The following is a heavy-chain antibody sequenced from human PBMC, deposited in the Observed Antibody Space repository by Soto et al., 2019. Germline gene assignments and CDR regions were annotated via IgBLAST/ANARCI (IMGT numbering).Heavy chain of an antibody. CDR2: IYYSGST. V-gene: IGHV4-59*12. CDR1: GGSISSYY. J-gene: IGHJ5*02. Sequence: SETLSLTCTVSGGSISSYYWSWIRQPPGKGLEWIGYIYYSGSTNYNPSLKSRVTISVDTSKNQFSLKLSSVTAADTAVYYCARDSVSRSWNRFDPWGKGTLVTVYS. D-gene: IGHD6-13*01. CDR3: ARDSVSRSWNRFDP.